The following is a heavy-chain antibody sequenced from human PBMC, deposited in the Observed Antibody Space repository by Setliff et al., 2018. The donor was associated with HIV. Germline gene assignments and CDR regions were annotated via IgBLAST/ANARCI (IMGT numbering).Heavy chain of an antibody. CDR3: ARVLDPGIAVATHAFDI. CDR1: GYNFTSYG. J-gene: IGHJ3*02. Sequence: ASVKVSCKASGYNFTSYGVSWARQAPGQGLEWMGWISAYNRNVNYSQKVQGRVTMTTDTSTSTAYMELKNLKSDDTAVYYCARVLDPGIAVATHAFDIWGQGTMVTVSS. D-gene: IGHD6-19*01. CDR2: ISAYNRNV. V-gene: IGHV1-18*01.